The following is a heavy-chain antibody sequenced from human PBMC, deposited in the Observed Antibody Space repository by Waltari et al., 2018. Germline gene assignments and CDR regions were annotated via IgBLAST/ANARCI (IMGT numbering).Heavy chain of an antibody. CDR2: INHSGST. V-gene: IGHV4-34*01. CDR1: GGSFSGYY. Sequence: QVQLQQWGAGLLKPSETLSLTCAVYGGSFSGYYWSWIRQPPGKGLEWIGEINHSGSTNYNPSLKSRVTISVDTSKNQFSLKLSSVTAADTAVYYCARERNYGSGSYYIWGQGTMVTVSS. D-gene: IGHD3-10*01. CDR3: ARERNYGSGSYYI. J-gene: IGHJ3*02.